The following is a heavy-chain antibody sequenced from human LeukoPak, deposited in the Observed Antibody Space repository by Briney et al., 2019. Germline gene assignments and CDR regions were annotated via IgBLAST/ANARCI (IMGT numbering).Heavy chain of an antibody. V-gene: IGHV4-30-2*05. CDR3: ARAYGDYVDWFDP. CDR1: GGSISSGGYS. J-gene: IGHJ5*02. Sequence: PSQTLSLTCAVSGGSISSGGYSWSWIRQPPGKGLEWIGYIYHSGSTYYNPSLKSRVTISVDTSKNQFSLKLSSVTAADTAVYYCARAYGDYVDWFDPWGQGTLVTVSS. CDR2: IYHSGST. D-gene: IGHD4-17*01.